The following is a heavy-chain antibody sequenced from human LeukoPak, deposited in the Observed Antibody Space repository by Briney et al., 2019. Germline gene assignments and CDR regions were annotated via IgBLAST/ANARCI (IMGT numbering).Heavy chain of an antibody. D-gene: IGHD2-2*01. CDR2: INHSGST. V-gene: IGHV4-34*01. Sequence: PSETLSLTCAVYGGSFSGYYWSWIRQPPGKGLEWIGEINHSGSTNYNPSLKSRVTISVDTSKNQFSLKLSSVTAADTAVYYCARGRPMDSWGQGTMVTVSS. CDR1: GGSFSGYY. J-gene: IGHJ3*02. CDR3: ARGRPMDS.